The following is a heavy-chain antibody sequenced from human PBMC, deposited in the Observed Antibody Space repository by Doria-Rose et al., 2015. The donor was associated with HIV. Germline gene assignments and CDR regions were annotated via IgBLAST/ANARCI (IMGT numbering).Heavy chain of an antibody. J-gene: IGHJ4*02. CDR2: LFSDDER. D-gene: IGHD6-13*01. Sequence: ESGPVLVKPTETLTLTCTVSGVSLSSPGMGVSWIRQPPGKALEWLGNLFSDDERSYKTSLKSRLTISRGTSKSQVVLTMTDMDPVDTATYYCARIKSSRWYHKYYFDFRGQGTLVIVSA. CDR1: GVSLSSPGMG. CDR3: ARIKSSRWYHKYYFDF. V-gene: IGHV2-26*01.